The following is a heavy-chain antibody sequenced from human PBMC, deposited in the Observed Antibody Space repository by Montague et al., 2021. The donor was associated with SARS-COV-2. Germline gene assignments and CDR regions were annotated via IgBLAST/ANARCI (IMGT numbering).Heavy chain of an antibody. V-gene: IGHV3-30*04. J-gene: IGHJ4*01. Sequence: LRLSCAASRLPFNGYAMHWVRQAPGKGLEWLTFISHDESNHRYADSVKGRFTISRDNSKNTLYLQMDSLRPEDTAVYYCAREGYRSGSFYIDYWGQGTLVTVSS. D-gene: IGHD1-26*01. CDR3: AREGYRSGSFYIDY. CDR1: RLPFNGYA. CDR2: ISHDESNH.